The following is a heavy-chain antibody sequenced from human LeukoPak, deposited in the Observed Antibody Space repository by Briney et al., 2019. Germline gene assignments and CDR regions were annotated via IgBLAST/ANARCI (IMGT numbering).Heavy chain of an antibody. CDR1: GHRFNSHW. V-gene: IGHV5-51*01. CDR2: IYPGDSDT. D-gene: IGHD3-10*01. CDR3: ASSVGDYEDMDV. Sequence: GESLKISCQGSGHRFNSHWIGWVRQMPGKGLEWMGIIYPGDSDTRYSPSFQGQVTISADKSISTAYLQWSSLKASDTAMYYCASSVGDYEDMDVWGQGTTVTVSS. J-gene: IGHJ6*02.